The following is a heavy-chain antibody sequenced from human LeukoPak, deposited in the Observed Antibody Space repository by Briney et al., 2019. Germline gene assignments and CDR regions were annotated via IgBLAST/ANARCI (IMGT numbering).Heavy chain of an antibody. V-gene: IGHV4-59*01. J-gene: IGHJ4*02. CDR1: GGSISSYY. CDR2: IFYSGST. D-gene: IGHD3-16*02. CDR3: TRVSIHGYSDY. Sequence: EPSETLSLTCTVSGGSISSYYWSWMRQPPGKGLEWIGYIFYSGSTKYNPSLKSRVSISVDMSRSQFSLKLNSVTAADTAMYYCTRVSIHGYSDYWGQGTLVTVSS.